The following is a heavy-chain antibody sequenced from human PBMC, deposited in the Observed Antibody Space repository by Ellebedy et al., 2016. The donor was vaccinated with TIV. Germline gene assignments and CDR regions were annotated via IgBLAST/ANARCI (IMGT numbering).Heavy chain of an antibody. CDR1: GASISSYL. CDR3: AKGRGGGSDSSAPRYYFDY. Sequence: MPSETLSLTCTVSGASISSYLWSWIRQPAGKGLEWVGRMSSSGSTNYNPSLKSRLTMSVDTSKNQFSLKLSSVTAADTAVYYCAKGRGGGSDSSAPRYYFDYWGLGTLVTVSS. D-gene: IGHD3-22*01. J-gene: IGHJ4*02. V-gene: IGHV4-4*07. CDR2: MSSSGST.